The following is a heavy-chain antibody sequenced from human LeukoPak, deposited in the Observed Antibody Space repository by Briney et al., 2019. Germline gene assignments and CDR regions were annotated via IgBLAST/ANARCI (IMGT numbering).Heavy chain of an antibody. Sequence: SETLSLTCSVSGFSITSGYFWGWIRQSPGKGMEWIGNIYTTGAGSTYYNPSVKSRVTLFSDKAKNQLSLKMNSVTAADTAVYYCARDVVAAPGTWDYWGQGTLVTVSS. CDR3: ARDVVAAPGTWDY. D-gene: IGHD6-13*01. V-gene: IGHV4-38-2*02. CDR1: GFSITSGYF. J-gene: IGHJ4*02. CDR2: IYTTGAGST.